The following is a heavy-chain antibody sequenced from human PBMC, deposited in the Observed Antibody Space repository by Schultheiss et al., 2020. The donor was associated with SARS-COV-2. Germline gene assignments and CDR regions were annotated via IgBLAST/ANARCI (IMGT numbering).Heavy chain of an antibody. V-gene: IGHV1-69*13. CDR3: AREGYCSGGSCHYNWFDP. CDR1: GGTFSSYA. D-gene: IGHD2-15*01. J-gene: IGHJ5*02. CDR2: IIPIFGTA. Sequence: SVKVSCKASGGTFSSYAISWVRQAPGQGLEWMGGIIPIFGTANYAQEFQGRVTITADESTSTAYMELSSLRSEDTAVYYCAREGYCSGGSCHYNWFDPWGQGTLVTVSS.